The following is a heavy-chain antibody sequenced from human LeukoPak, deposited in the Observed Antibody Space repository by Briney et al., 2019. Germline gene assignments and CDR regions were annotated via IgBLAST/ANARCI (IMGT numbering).Heavy chain of an antibody. CDR1: GYSFTNYW. J-gene: IGHJ4*02. CDR2: IYPGDSDT. Sequence: GESPKISCKGSGYSFTNYWIGWVRQMPGKGLECMGIIYPGDSDTRYSPSFQGQVTISADKSISTTYLQWSSLKASDTAMYYCARQVRRGDFDSWGQGTLVTVSS. CDR3: ARQVRRGDFDS. D-gene: IGHD1-1*01. V-gene: IGHV5-51*01.